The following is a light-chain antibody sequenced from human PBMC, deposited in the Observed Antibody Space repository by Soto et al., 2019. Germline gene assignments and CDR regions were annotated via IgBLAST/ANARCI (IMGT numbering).Light chain of an antibody. CDR1: SSDVGGYNY. CDR2: EVS. V-gene: IGLV2-14*01. J-gene: IGLJ1*01. Sequence: QSALTQPASVSGSPGQSITISCTGTSSDVGGYNYVSWYQQHPGKAPKLMIYEVSNRPSGISNRFSGSKSGNTASLTISGLPAEDEADYYCSSYTGSSTPYVFGTGTKVTVL. CDR3: SSYTGSSTPYV.